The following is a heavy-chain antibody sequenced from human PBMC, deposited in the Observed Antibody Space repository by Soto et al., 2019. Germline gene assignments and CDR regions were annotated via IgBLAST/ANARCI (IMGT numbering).Heavy chain of an antibody. CDR1: GFTFSSYA. V-gene: IGHV3-30-3*01. CDR2: ISYDGSNK. D-gene: IGHD3-22*01. J-gene: IGHJ3*02. CDR3: ARAFDSSGYYVVFDAFDI. Sequence: PGGSLRLSCAASGFTFSSYAMHWVRQAPGKGLEWVAVISYDGSNKYYADSVKGRFTISRDNSKNTLYLQMNSLRAEDTAVYYCARAFDSSGYYVVFDAFDIWGQGTMVTVSS.